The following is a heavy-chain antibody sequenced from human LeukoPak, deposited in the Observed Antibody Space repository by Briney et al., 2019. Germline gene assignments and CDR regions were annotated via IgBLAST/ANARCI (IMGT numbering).Heavy chain of an antibody. CDR1: GYTFTSYD. J-gene: IGHJ4*02. CDR3: ARVADFWSGSYFDY. Sequence: ASVKVSCKASGYTFTSYDINWVRQATGQGLEWMGWMNPNSGNTGYAQKFQGRVTMTRSTSISTAYMELSSLRSEDTAVYYCARVADFWSGSYFDYWGQGTLVTVSS. V-gene: IGHV1-8*01. D-gene: IGHD3-3*01. CDR2: MNPNSGNT.